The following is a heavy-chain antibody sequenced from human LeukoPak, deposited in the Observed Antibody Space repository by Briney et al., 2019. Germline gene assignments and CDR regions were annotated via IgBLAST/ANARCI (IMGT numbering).Heavy chain of an antibody. CDR2: MNPNSGNT. Sequence: GASVKVSCKASGYTFTSYDINWVRQATGQGLEWMGWMNPNSGNTGYAQKFLGRVTITRNTSISTAYMELSSLRSEDTAVYYCARGLFGSGSSDDYWGQGTLVTVSS. J-gene: IGHJ4*02. V-gene: IGHV1-8*03. CDR3: ARGLFGSGSSDDY. D-gene: IGHD3-10*01. CDR1: GYTFTSYD.